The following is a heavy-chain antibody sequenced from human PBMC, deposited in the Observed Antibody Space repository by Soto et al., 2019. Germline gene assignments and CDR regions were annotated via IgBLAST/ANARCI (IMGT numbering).Heavy chain of an antibody. CDR2: ISPYTGDT. V-gene: IGHV1-18*04. CDR1: AYAFNTYA. D-gene: IGHD6-13*01. Sequence: QVQLVQSGAEARKPGASVRVSCKTSAYAFNTYAINWVRQAPGQGLEWMGSISPYTGDTHYAQNFQGRFTMTKDTSTNTVYMDLTGLKSDDSAVYFCARGGFSSSWRLDYWGQGTLVIVSS. J-gene: IGHJ4*02. CDR3: ARGGFSSSWRLDY.